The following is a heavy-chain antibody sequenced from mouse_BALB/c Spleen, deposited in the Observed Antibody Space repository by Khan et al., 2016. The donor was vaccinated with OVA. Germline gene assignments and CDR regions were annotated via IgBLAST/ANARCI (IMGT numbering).Heavy chain of an antibody. V-gene: IGHV2-6-7*01. Sequence: VQLKESGPGLVAPSQSLSITCTVSGFSLTGYGVNWVRQPPGKGLEWLGMIWGDGSTDYNSALKSRLSISKDNSKSTAFLKMNSLQTDDTARYYGARAYYGNYREAMDYWGQGTSVTVSS. J-gene: IGHJ4*01. CDR2: IWGDGST. D-gene: IGHD2-10*01. CDR3: ARAYYGNYREAMDY. CDR1: GFSLTGYG.